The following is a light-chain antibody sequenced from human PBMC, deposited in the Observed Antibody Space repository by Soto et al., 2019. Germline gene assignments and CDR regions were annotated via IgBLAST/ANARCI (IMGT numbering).Light chain of an antibody. J-gene: IGKJ1*01. V-gene: IGKV3-15*01. CDR3: HHYFKWPWT. CDR1: QSVGGD. Sequence: EIVLTQSPGTLSLSPGERATLSCTASQSVGGDVAWYQQKPGQPPRLLTFGASARATGIPARFSGSGSGTEFTLTISSLQSEDLAVYYCHHYFKWPWTFGQGTKVDIK. CDR2: GAS.